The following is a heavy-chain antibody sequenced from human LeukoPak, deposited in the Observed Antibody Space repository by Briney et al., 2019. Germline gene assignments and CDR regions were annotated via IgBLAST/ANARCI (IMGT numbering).Heavy chain of an antibody. CDR1: GFTFSGSA. V-gene: IGHV3-23*01. D-gene: IGHD1-1*01. Sequence: GGSLKLSCAASGFTFSGSAMHWVRQASGKGLESVSVITDDEDTYYADSVKGRFTISRDNSQNTVFLQMNSLRVEDTAVYYCAKVDYWSPENYFDSWGQGTLVTVSS. CDR2: ITDDEDT. J-gene: IGHJ4*02. CDR3: AKVDYWSPENYFDS.